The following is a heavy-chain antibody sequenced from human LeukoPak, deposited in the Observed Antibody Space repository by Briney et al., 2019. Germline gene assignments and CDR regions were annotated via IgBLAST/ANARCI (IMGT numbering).Heavy chain of an antibody. D-gene: IGHD1-1*01. CDR2: IDPSDSHT. CDR3: ARIISGTTGGDWFDP. V-gene: IGHV5-10-1*01. J-gene: IGHJ5*02. Sequence: GESLKISFQGSGYSFISYWISWGRQMPGKGLGWMGWIDPSDSHTYYSPSFQGHVTISADKSISTAYLQWSSLKASDTAMYYRARIISGTTGGDWFDPWGQGTLVTVSS. CDR1: GYSFISYW.